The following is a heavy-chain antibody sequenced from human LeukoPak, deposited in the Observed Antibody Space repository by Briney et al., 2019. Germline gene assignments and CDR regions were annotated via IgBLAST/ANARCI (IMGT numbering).Heavy chain of an antibody. CDR1: GFTFSDYY. D-gene: IGHD1-20*01. Sequence: GGSLRLSCAASGFTFSDYYMNWLRQTPGKGLEWVSYISSSGSIIYYADSVKGRFTISTDNAKNSVYLQMNSLRAEDTAVYYCARAATYNWNDVNYWGQGTLVTVSS. CDR3: ARAATYNWNDVNY. J-gene: IGHJ4*02. V-gene: IGHV3-11*01. CDR2: ISSSGSII.